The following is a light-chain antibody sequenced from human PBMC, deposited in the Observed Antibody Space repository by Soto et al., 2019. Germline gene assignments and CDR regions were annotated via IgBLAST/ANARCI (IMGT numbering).Light chain of an antibody. V-gene: IGKV1-5*01. CDR2: DAS. J-gene: IGKJ4*01. Sequence: DIQMTQSPSTLSASVGDRVTITCRASQGISNWLAWYQQRPGKAPKLLIYDASNLESGVPTRFSVSGSGTELTLTVSSLQPDDFATYYCQQYDTYPLTFGGGTKVEI. CDR3: QQYDTYPLT. CDR1: QGISNW.